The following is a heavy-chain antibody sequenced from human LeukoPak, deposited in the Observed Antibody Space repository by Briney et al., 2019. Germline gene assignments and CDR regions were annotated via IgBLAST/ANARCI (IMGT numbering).Heavy chain of an antibody. CDR2: VHYSGSA. CDR3: ARSPLAFYDSSGYPRVWFDP. Sequence: SETLSLTCSASGGSVRSDISHWSWIRQPPGKGLEWIGYVHYSGSANYNPSLESRVTMSLDRSKNQFSLELTSVTAADTAVYYCARSPLAFYDSSGYPRVWFDPWGQGTLVTVSS. D-gene: IGHD3-22*01. CDR1: GGSVRSDISH. V-gene: IGHV4-61*01. J-gene: IGHJ5*02.